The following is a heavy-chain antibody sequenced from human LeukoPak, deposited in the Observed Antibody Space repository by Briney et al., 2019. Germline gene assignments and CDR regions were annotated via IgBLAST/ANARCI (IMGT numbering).Heavy chain of an antibody. J-gene: IGHJ6*03. Sequence: GGSLRLSCEGSRFTFSSYAIHWVRQAPGKGLEWVAITSYDGSKKYYADSVEGRFTISRDSSKNTLYLQMNSLRVEDTAVYYCARGGSGSYYYYYYYMDVWGKGTTVTVSS. CDR2: TSYDGSKK. CDR3: ARGGSGSYYYYYYYMDV. CDR1: RFTFSSYA. D-gene: IGHD5-12*01. V-gene: IGHV3-30-3*01.